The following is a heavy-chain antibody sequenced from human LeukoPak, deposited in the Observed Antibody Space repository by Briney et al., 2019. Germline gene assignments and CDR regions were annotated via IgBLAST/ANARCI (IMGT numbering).Heavy chain of an antibody. V-gene: IGHV1-46*01. CDR3: ARVLYYYDSSGYSNDAFDI. D-gene: IGHD3-22*01. J-gene: IGHJ3*02. CDR1: GYTFTSYY. Sequence: ASVRVSCKASGYTFTSYYMHWVRQAPGQGLEWMGIINPSGGSTSYAQKFQGRVTMTRDTSTSTVYMELSSLRPEDTAVYYCARVLYYYDSSGYSNDAFDIWGQGTMVTVSS. CDR2: INPSGGST.